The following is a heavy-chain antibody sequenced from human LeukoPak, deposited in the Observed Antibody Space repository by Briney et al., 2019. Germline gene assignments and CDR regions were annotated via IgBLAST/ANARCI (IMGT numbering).Heavy chain of an antibody. D-gene: IGHD3-16*01. V-gene: IGHV4-38-2*02. Sequence: PSETLSLTCTDSGYSISSGYYWGWIRQPPGKGLEWIGSIYHSGSTYYNPSLKSRVTISVDTSKNQFSLKLSSVTAADTAVYYCARAVSPLGGRAFDYWGQGTLVTVSS. CDR3: ARAVSPLGGRAFDY. CDR2: IYHSGST. CDR1: GYSISSGYY. J-gene: IGHJ4*02.